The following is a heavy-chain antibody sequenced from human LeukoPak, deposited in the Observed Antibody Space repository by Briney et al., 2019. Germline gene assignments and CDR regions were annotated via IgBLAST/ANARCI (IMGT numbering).Heavy chain of an antibody. CDR2: IYYSGNT. Sequence: SETLSLTCSVSGGSISKSPYYWAWIRQTPGKGLEWIANIYYSGNTYYNLSLKSRVIISVDTSKNHFSLKLNSVTAADTAVYYCARSGPYCSGGSCYAYAMDVWGQGTTATVSS. CDR3: ARSGPYCSGGSCYAYAMDV. D-gene: IGHD2-15*01. J-gene: IGHJ6*02. V-gene: IGHV4-39*02. CDR1: GGSISKSPYY.